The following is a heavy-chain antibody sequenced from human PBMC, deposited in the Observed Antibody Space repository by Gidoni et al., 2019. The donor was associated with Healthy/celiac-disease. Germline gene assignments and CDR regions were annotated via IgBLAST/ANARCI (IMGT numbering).Heavy chain of an antibody. CDR2: IIPILGIA. J-gene: IGHJ5*02. Sequence: QVQLVQSGAEVKKPGSSVKVSCKASGGTFSSYAISWVRQAPGQGLEWMGRIIPILGIANYAQKFQGRVTITADKSTSTAYMELSSLRSEDTAVYYCARSGVKEEGNWFDPWGQGTLVTVSS. V-gene: IGHV1-69*04. CDR1: GGTFSSYA. CDR3: ARSGVKEEGNWFDP. D-gene: IGHD3-10*01.